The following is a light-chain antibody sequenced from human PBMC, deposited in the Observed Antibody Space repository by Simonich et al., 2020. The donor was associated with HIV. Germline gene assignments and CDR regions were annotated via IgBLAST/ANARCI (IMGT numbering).Light chain of an antibody. J-gene: IGLJ3*02. V-gene: IGLV1-47*01. CDR2: RNN. CDR1: SSNIGSNY. CDR3: AAWDDSLSGRGV. Sequence: QSVLTQPPSASGTPGQRVTISCSGSSSNIGSNYVYWYRQLPGTAPKLPIYRNNPRPSGVPDRFSGSKSDTSASLASSGLRSEDEADYYCAAWDDSLSGRGVFGGGTKLTVL.